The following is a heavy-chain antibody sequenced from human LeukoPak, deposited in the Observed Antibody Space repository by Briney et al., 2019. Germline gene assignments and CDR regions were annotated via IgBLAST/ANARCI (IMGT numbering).Heavy chain of an antibody. CDR2: ISSSSYI. CDR3: ARAGSELWFGELFPYYFDY. J-gene: IGHJ4*02. D-gene: IGHD3-10*01. CDR1: GFTFSSYS. Sequence: GGSLRLSCAASGFTFSSYSMNWVRQAPGKGLEWVSSISSSSYIYYADLGKGRFTISRDNAKNSMYLQMNSLRAEDTAVYYCARAGSELWFGELFPYYFDYWGQGTLVTVSS. V-gene: IGHV3-21*01.